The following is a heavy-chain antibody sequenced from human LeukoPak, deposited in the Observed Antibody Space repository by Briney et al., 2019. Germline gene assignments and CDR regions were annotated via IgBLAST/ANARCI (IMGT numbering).Heavy chain of an antibody. D-gene: IGHD4-23*01. CDR2: IRSKANSYAT. CDR3: TRLHDYGGQFDY. J-gene: IGHJ4*02. CDR1: GFTFSGSA. Sequence: PGGSLRLSCAASGFTFSGSAMHWVRQASGKGLEWVGRIRSKANSYATAYAASVKGRFTISRDDSKNTAYLQMNSLKTEDTAVYYCTRLHDYGGQFDYWGQGTLVTVSS. V-gene: IGHV3-73*01.